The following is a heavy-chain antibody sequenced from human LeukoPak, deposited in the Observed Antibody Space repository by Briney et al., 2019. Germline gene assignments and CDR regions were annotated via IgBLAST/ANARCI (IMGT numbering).Heavy chain of an antibody. J-gene: IGHJ3*02. V-gene: IGHV4-59*01. CDR2: IYYSGDT. CDR3: AKSNGYGLVDI. D-gene: IGHD3-10*01. Sequence: SETLSLTCTVSDGAIAGYSWSWIRQPPGKGLEWIGYIYYSGDTNYNPSLQSRVTVSVDTSKNQFSLKLTFVTAADTAVYYCAKSNGYGLVDIWGQGTMVTVSS. CDR1: DGAIAGYS.